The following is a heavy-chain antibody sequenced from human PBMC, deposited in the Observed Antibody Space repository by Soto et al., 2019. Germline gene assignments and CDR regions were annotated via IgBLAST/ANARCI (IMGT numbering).Heavy chain of an antibody. J-gene: IGHJ4*02. CDR3: AKDLHRLYSSGATYYFDY. V-gene: IGHV3-30*18. CDR2: ISYEGSNK. CDR1: GFTFSSYG. D-gene: IGHD6-19*01. Sequence: GSLRLSCAASGFTFSSYGMHWVRQAPGKGLEWVAVISYEGSNKYYADSVKGRFTISRDNSKNTLYLQMNSLRAEDTAVYYCAKDLHRLYSSGATYYFDYWGQGALVTVYS.